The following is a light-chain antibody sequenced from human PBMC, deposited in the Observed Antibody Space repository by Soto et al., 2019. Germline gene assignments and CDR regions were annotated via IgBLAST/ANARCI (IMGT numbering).Light chain of an antibody. CDR3: CSYAGSTTLV. CDR2: EVI. V-gene: IGLV2-23*02. Sequence: QSALTQPASVSGSPGQSITISCTGTSSDVGSYNLVSWYQQHPGKAPKVIIYEVIKRPSGVSNRFSGSKSGNTASLTISGLQAEEEAYYYCCSYAGSTTLVFGGGTKVTVL. CDR1: SSDVGSYNL. J-gene: IGLJ2*01.